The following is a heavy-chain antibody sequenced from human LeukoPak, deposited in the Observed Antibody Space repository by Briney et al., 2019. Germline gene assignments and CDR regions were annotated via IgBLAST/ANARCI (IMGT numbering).Heavy chain of an antibody. D-gene: IGHD3-10*01. V-gene: IGHV4-61*02. J-gene: IGHJ5*02. Sequence: SETLSLTCTVSGGSISSTNYYWTWIRQPAGKGLEWIGRIYTTGSPSYSPSLKSRVTISVDTSTNQFSLKLTSVSAADTAVYYCARDRGITTARGVPSWFDPWGQRTLVTVSS. CDR1: GGSISSTNYY. CDR2: IYTTGSP. CDR3: ARDRGITTARGVPSWFDP.